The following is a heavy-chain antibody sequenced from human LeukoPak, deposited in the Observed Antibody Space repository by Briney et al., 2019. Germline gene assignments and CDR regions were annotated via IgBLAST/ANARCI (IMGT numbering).Heavy chain of an antibody. D-gene: IGHD3-9*01. V-gene: IGHV1-69*04. CDR2: IIPILGIA. CDR3: ARARILTGYPLDY. Sequence: GASVKVSCKASGYTFTSYAISWVRQAPGQGLEWMGRIIPILGIANYAQKFQGRVTITADKSTSTAYMELSSLRSEDTAVYYCARARILTGYPLDYWGQGTLVTVSS. J-gene: IGHJ4*02. CDR1: GYTFTSYA.